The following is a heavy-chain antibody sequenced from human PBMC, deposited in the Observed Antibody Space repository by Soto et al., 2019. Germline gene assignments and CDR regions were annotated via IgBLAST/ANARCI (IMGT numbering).Heavy chain of an antibody. CDR1: GFTFSSYT. CDR2: ISSSTSYI. J-gene: IGHJ4*02. V-gene: IGHV3-21*01. Sequence: VQLVESGGGLVKPGGSLRLSCAASGFTFSSYTMNWVRQAPGKGLEWVSSISSSTSYIYYADSLKGRFTISRDNAKNSLYLQMNSLRVEDTAVYYCARDRRDGYNFDYWGQGTLVTVSS. D-gene: IGHD5-12*01. CDR3: ARDRRDGYNFDY.